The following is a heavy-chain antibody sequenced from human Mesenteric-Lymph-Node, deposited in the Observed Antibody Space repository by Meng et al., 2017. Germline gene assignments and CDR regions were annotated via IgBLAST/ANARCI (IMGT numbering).Heavy chain of an antibody. V-gene: IGHV3-23*01. Sequence: SCKASGGTFSSYALSWVRQAPGKGLEWVSGISGSGDNTRYADSVKGRFSISRDNPKNTLYLQMNSLRVEDTAIYYCARDGQSQAPYTMDVWGQGTTVTVS. D-gene: IGHD5-18*01. CDR1: GGTFSSYA. CDR3: ARDGQSQAPYTMDV. J-gene: IGHJ6*02. CDR2: ISGSGDNT.